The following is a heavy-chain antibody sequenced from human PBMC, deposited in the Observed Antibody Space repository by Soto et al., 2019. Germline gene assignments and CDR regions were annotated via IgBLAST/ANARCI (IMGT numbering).Heavy chain of an antibody. D-gene: IGHD3-3*01. CDR2: ISAYNGNT. CDR3: ARDRTIFGVVIPGY. J-gene: IGHJ4*02. Sequence: ASVKVSCKASGYTFTSYGISWVRQAPGQGLEWMGWISAYNGNTNYAQKLQGRVTMTTDTSTSTAYMELRSLRSDDTAVYYCARDRTIFGVVIPGYWGQGTLVTV. V-gene: IGHV1-18*01. CDR1: GYTFTSYG.